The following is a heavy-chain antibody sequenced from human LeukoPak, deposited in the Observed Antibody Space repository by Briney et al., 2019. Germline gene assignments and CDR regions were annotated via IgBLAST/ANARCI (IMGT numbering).Heavy chain of an antibody. CDR2: INHSGST. J-gene: IGHJ6*02. V-gene: IGHV4-34*01. D-gene: IGHD6-13*01. CDR1: GGSFSGYY. CDR3: AAQYSSSWYVSFPLYYYYGMDV. Sequence: PSETLSLTCAVYGGSFSGYYWSWLRQPPGKGLEWIGEINHSGSTNYNPSLKSRVTISVDTSKNQFSLKLSSVTAADTAVYYCAAQYSSSWYVSFPLYYYYGMDVWGQGTTVTVSS.